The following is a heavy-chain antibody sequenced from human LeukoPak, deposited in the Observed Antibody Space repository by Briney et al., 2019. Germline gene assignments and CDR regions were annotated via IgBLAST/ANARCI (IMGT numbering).Heavy chain of an antibody. Sequence: GGSLRLSCAASGITFSSYGMSWVRQAPGKGLEWVSSISSTSGTTYYADSVKGRFTISRDNSKNTLYLQMNSLRAEDTAVYYCARARSSYGYGDAFDIWGQGTMVTVSS. D-gene: IGHD5-18*01. V-gene: IGHV3-23*01. J-gene: IGHJ3*02. CDR3: ARARSSYGYGDAFDI. CDR2: ISSTSGTT. CDR1: GITFSSYG.